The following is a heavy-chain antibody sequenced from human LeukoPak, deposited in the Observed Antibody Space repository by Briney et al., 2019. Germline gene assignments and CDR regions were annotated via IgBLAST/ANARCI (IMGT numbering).Heavy chain of an antibody. CDR3: AREGNWVPFDY. Sequence: GGSLRLSCAASGFTFSSYAMHWVRQAPGQGLEWMAFIRYDGNDRFYADSVKGRFTISRDNSRNTLYLQMNSLRAEVTTVYYCAREGNWVPFDYWGQGTLVTVSS. D-gene: IGHD1-1*01. CDR2: IRYDGNDR. V-gene: IGHV3-30*02. J-gene: IGHJ4*02. CDR1: GFTFSSYA.